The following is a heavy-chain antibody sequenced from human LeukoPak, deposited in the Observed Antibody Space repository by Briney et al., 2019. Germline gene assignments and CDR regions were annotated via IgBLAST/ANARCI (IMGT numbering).Heavy chain of an antibody. D-gene: IGHD6-19*01. J-gene: IGHJ4*02. CDR3: AVQWLAFDY. Sequence: SETLSLTCIVSGGSISSSRDYWAWIRQPPGKGLEWIANIYYSGSTYYSPSLKSRVTISVDTSKNQFSLKLSSVTAADTAVYYCAVQWLAFDYWGQGTLVTVSS. V-gene: IGHV4-39*07. CDR1: GGSISSSRDY. CDR2: IYYSGST.